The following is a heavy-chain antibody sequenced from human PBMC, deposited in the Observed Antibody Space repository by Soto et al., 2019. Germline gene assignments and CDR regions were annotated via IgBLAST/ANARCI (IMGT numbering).Heavy chain of an antibody. Sequence: QAHLEQSGTEVKNPGASVKVSCKASGYAFTNYYMHWVRQTPGQGLEWVGVINPIDAITRYTKKFQDRVTLTTDTSTSTVYLELSSLKSDDTAVYYCARKGYTYRKSGLDVWGQGTTVIVSS. CDR3: ARKGYTYRKSGLDV. J-gene: IGHJ6*02. D-gene: IGHD5-18*01. CDR2: INPIDAIT. V-gene: IGHV1-46*01. CDR1: GYAFTNYY.